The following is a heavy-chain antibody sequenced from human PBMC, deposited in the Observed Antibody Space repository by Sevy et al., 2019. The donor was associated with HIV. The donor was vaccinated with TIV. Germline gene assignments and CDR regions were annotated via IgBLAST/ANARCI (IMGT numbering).Heavy chain of an antibody. Sequence: GGSLRLSCAASGFTFSSYWMSWVRQAPGKGLEWVANIKQDGSEKYYVDSVKGRFTISRDNAKNTLYLQMNSLRAEDTAVYYCARDALLYPSSFDYWGQGTLVTVSS. V-gene: IGHV3-7*01. CDR2: IKQDGSEK. CDR1: GFTFSSYW. CDR3: ARDALLYPSSFDY. J-gene: IGHJ4*02. D-gene: IGHD2-15*01.